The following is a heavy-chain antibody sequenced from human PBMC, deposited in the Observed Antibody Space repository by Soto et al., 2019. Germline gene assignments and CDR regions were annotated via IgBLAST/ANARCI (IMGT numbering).Heavy chain of an antibody. CDR2: INPSGGST. J-gene: IGHJ4*02. CDR3: ARYDYNGYYFDY. V-gene: IGHV1-46*01. Sequence: ASVKVSCKASGYTFSTYYMHWVRQAPGQGYEWMGIINPSGGSTTYAQKFQGRVTMTRDTSTTTVYMELSSLKSEDTAAYYCARYDYNGYYFDYWGQGTLVTVPQ. D-gene: IGHD4-4*01. CDR1: GYTFSTYY.